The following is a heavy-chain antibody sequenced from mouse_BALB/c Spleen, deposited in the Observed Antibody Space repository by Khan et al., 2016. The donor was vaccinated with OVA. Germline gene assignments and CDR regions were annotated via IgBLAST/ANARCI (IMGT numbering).Heavy chain of an antibody. J-gene: IGHJ3*01. D-gene: IGHD1-1*01. Sequence: QVQLQQSGAELVRPGSSVKISCKASGYTFSSSWMNWVKQRPGQGLEWIGQIYPGDGANNYNGKFKGKATLTADKSSKTAYMQLSSLTSEDSAVYFCARFYGSRFAYWGQGTLVTVSA. CDR1: GYTFSSSW. CDR3: ARFYGSRFAY. CDR2: IYPGDGAN. V-gene: IGHV1-80*01.